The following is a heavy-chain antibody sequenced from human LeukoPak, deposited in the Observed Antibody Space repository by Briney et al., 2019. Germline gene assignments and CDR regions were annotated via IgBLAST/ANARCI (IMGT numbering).Heavy chain of an antibody. CDR2: IYYSGST. V-gene: IGHV4-39*07. CDR1: GGSISSSSYY. CDR3: AREVEVVRGVISPTRAYYYYMDV. Sequence: SETLSLTCTVSGGSISSSSYYWGWIRQPPGKGLEWIGSIYYSGSTYYNPSLKSRVTISVDTSKNQFSLKLSSVTAADTAAYYCAREVEVVRGVISPTRAYYYYMDVWGKGTTVTISS. D-gene: IGHD3-10*01. J-gene: IGHJ6*03.